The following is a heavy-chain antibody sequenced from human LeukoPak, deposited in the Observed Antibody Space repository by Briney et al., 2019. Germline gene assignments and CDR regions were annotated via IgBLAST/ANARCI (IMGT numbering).Heavy chain of an antibody. Sequence: ASVKVSCKASGYTFTGYYMHWVRQAPGQGLEWMGWINPNSGGTNYAQKFQGRVTMTRDTSISTAYMELSRLRSDDTAAYYCARDRGGYYDSSGYSVSGAFDIWGQGTMVTVSS. V-gene: IGHV1-2*02. J-gene: IGHJ3*02. CDR1: GYTFTGYY. CDR3: ARDRGGYYDSSGYSVSGAFDI. CDR2: INPNSGGT. D-gene: IGHD3-22*01.